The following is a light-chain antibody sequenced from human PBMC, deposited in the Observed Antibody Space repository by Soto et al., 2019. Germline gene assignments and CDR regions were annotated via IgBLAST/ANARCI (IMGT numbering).Light chain of an antibody. CDR3: SSYGGYNNVV. V-gene: IGLV2-8*01. CDR2: EVN. CDR1: SSDVGGYNY. J-gene: IGLJ1*01. Sequence: QSVLTQPRSVSGSPGQSVTISCTGTSSDVGGYNYVSWYQRHPGKAPKLMIYEVNQRPSGVPDRFSGSKSGNTASLTVSGLQAEDEGTYYCSSYGGYNNVVFGTGTKVTVL.